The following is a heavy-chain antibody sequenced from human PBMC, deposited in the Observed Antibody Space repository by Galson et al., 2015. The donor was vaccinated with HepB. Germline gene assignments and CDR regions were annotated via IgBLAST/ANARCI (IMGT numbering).Heavy chain of an antibody. CDR2: IIPIFGTA. J-gene: IGHJ4*02. V-gene: IGHV1-69*06. CDR3: ARGTSADFWSGYRYFDY. D-gene: IGHD3-3*01. Sequence: SVKVSCKASGGTFSSYAISWVRQAPGQGLEWMGGIIPIFGTANYAQKFQGRVTITADKSTSTAYMELSSLRSEDTAVYYCARGTSADFWSGYRYFDYWGQGTLVTVSS. CDR1: GGTFSSYA.